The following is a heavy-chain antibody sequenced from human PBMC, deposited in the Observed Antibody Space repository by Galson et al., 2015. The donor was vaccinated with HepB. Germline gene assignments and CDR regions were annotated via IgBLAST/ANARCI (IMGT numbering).Heavy chain of an antibody. D-gene: IGHD3-10*01. J-gene: IGHJ4*02. CDR1: GGSISYYY. CDR2: IYYIGSS. CDR3: ASSFTIVPRGFDY. V-gene: IGHV4-59*01. Sequence: ETLSLTCTFSGGSISYYYWNWIRQPPGKGLEWIGYIYYIGSSSYNPSLRSRVTISVDTSKNQFSLKLNSVTAADTAVYYCASSFTIVPRGFDYWGQGTLVTVSS.